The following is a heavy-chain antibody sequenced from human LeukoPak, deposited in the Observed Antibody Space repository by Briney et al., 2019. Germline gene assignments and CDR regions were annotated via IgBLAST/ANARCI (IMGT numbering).Heavy chain of an antibody. D-gene: IGHD6-13*01. CDR2: FDPEDGET. CDR1: GYTLTELS. J-gene: IGHJ6*03. V-gene: IGHV1-24*01. Sequence: ASVKVSCKVSGYTLTELSMHWVRQAPGKGLEWMGGFDPEDGETIYAQKFQGRVTMTEDTSTDTAYMELSSLRSEDTAVYYCATASIAAAGTPPYYYYYMDVWGKGTTVTVSS. CDR3: ATASIAAAGTPPYYYYYMDV.